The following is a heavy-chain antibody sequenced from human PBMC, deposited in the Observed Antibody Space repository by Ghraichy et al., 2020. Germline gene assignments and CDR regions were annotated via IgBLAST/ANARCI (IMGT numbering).Heavy chain of an antibody. CDR3: ARDAPSGAVAGSIDY. V-gene: IGHV3-66*02. CDR2: IYSGGST. Sequence: GGSLRLSCAASGFTVSSNYMSWVRQAPGKGLEWVSVIYSGGSTYYADSVKGRFTISRDNSKNTLYLQMNSLRAEDTAVYYCARDAPSGAVAGSIDYWGQGTLVTVSS. CDR1: GFTVSSNY. D-gene: IGHD6-19*01. J-gene: IGHJ4*02.